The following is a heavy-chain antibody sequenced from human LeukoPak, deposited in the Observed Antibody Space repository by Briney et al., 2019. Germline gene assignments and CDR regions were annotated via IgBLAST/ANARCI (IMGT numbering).Heavy chain of an antibody. J-gene: IGHJ4*02. Sequence: ASVKVSCKASGYTFTSYYMHWVRQAPGQGREWMGIINPSGFSTRYAQRFQGRVTMTRDTSTSTVYMELRSLRSEDTAVYYCARDKNGVAFSSSCFDYWGQGTLVTVSS. CDR2: INPSGFST. V-gene: IGHV1-46*01. D-gene: IGHD6-13*01. CDR1: GYTFTSYY. CDR3: ARDKNGVAFSSSCFDY.